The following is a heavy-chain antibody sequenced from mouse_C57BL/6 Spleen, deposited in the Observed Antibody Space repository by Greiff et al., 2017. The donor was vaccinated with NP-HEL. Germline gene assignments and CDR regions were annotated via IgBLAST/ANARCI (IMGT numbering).Heavy chain of an antibody. Sequence: VQLQQSGAELVRPGSSVKMSCKTSGYTFTSYGINWVKQRPGQGLEWIGYIYLGNGYTEYNEKFKGKATLTSDTSSSTAYMQLSSLTSEDSAIYFCARSDGKGGRFAYWGQGTLVTVSA. CDR1: GYTFTSYG. J-gene: IGHJ3*01. CDR2: IYLGNGYT. D-gene: IGHD2-1*01. CDR3: ARSDGKGGRFAY. V-gene: IGHV1-58*01.